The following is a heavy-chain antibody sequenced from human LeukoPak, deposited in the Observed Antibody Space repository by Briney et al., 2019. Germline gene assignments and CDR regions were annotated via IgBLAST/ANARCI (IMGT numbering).Heavy chain of an antibody. CDR1: GYTLTSYG. CDR3: ARGTPGSYLGY. J-gene: IGHJ4*02. V-gene: IGHV1-2*04. Sequence: ASVKVSCKASGYTLTSYGISWVRQAPGQGLEWMGWINPNSGGTNYAQKFKGWVTLTRDTSVNTTYMELSRLTSDVTAVYFCARGTPGSYLGYWGQGTLVTVSP. CDR2: INPNSGGT. D-gene: IGHD3-16*02.